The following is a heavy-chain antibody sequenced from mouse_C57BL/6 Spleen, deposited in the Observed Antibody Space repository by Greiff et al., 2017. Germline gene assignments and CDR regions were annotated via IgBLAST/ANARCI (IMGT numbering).Heavy chain of an antibody. CDR2: ILPGSGST. CDR1: GYTFTGYW. CDR3: ARSFYYYGSSYVRFAY. D-gene: IGHD1-1*01. Sequence: VKVVESGAELMKPGASVKLSCKATGYTFTGYWIEWVKQRPGHGLEWIGEILPGSGSTNYNEKFKGKATFTADTSSNTAYMQLSSLTTEDSAIYYCARSFYYYGSSYVRFAYWGQGTLVTVSA. V-gene: IGHV1-9*01. J-gene: IGHJ3*01.